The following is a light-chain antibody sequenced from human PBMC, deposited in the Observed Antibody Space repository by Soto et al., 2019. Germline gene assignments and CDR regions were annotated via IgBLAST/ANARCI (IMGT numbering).Light chain of an antibody. CDR2: DAS. V-gene: IGKV1-5*01. J-gene: IGKJ1*01. CDR1: QSISSW. CDR3: QQYNSYSRT. Sequence: DIQMTQSPSSVSASVGDRVTITCRASQSISSWLAWYQQKPGKAPKLLIYDASSLESGVPSRFIGSGSGTEFTLTISSLQPDDFATYYCQQYNSYSRTFGQGTKVEIK.